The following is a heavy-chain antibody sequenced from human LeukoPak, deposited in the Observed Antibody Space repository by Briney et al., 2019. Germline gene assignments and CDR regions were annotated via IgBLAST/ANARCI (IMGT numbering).Heavy chain of an antibody. V-gene: IGHV3-30-3*01. CDR1: GSTFSSYA. D-gene: IGHD1-26*01. J-gene: IGHJ4*02. Sequence: GGSLRLSCAASGSTFSSYAMHWVRQAPGKGLEWVAVISYDGSNKYYADSVKGRFTISRDNSKNTLYLQMNSLRAEDTAVYYCAREYWDSGSFDYWGQGTQVTVSS. CDR3: AREYWDSGSFDY. CDR2: ISYDGSNK.